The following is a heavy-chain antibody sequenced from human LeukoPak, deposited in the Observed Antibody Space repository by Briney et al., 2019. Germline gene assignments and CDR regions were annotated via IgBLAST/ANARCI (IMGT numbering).Heavy chain of an antibody. CDR1: GGSISSSSYY. V-gene: IGHV4-39*01. Sequence: SESLSLTCTVSGGSISSSSYYWGWIRQPPGMGLEWIGSIYYSGSTYYNPSLKSRVTISVDTSKNQFSVKLSSVTAADTAVYYCARLLYYYDSSGFPDYWGQGTLVTVSS. CDR2: IYYSGST. D-gene: IGHD3-22*01. CDR3: ARLLYYYDSSGFPDY. J-gene: IGHJ4*02.